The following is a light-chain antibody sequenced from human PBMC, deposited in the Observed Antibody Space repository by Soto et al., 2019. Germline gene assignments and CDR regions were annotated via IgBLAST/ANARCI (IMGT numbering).Light chain of an antibody. CDR2: GNS. J-gene: IGLJ2*01. V-gene: IGLV1-40*01. Sequence: QSVLTQPPSVSGAPGQRATISCTGSTSNIGAGYDVHWYQQLPGTPPKFLIYGNSNRPSGVPDRFSGSKSGTSASLAITGLQAEDEADYYCQSYDSSLSGSVFGGGTKVTVL. CDR1: TSNIGAGYD. CDR3: QSYDSSLSGSV.